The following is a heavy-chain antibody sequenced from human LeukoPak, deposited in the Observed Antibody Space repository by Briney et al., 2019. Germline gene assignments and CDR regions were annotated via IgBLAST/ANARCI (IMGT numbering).Heavy chain of an antibody. D-gene: IGHD3-10*01. CDR3: AKEAAYYGPA. CDR2: ISGSGTST. Sequence: PGESLRLSCAASGFAFNTYSMNWVRQAPGRGLEWVSTISGSGTSTYYADSVKGRFTISRDNSKNTVYLQMSSLRAEDTAVYYCAKEAAYYGPAWGQGTLVTVSS. J-gene: IGHJ5*02. CDR1: GFAFNTYS. V-gene: IGHV3-23*01.